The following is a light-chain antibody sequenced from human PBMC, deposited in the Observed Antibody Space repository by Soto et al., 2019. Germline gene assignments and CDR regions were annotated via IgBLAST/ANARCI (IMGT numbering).Light chain of an antibody. J-gene: IGKJ5*01. CDR1: QSVSSSR. CDR3: QQYGSSLIT. V-gene: IGKV3-20*01. CDR2: GAS. Sequence: EIVLTQSPGTLSLSPGERATLSFRASQSVSSSRLAWYRQKPGQAPRLLIYGASSRATGIPDRFSGSGSGTDFTLTISRLESEDFAVYYCQQYGSSLITFGQGTRLEI.